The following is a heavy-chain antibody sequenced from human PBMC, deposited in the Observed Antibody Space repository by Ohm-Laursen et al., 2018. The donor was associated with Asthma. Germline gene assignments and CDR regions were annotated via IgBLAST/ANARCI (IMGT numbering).Heavy chain of an antibody. CDR1: GYTFSRYS. CDR2: IYNGGST. CDR3: VRAHSGSYSYAFDI. Sequence: SLRLSCAAAGYTFSRYSIHWVRQAPGKGLEWVSVIYNGGSTYHADSVRGRFTISRDNSKNTLYLQMNSLRGEDTAVYYCVRAHSGSYSYAFDIWGQGTVVTVSS. V-gene: IGHV3-53*01. J-gene: IGHJ3*02. D-gene: IGHD1-26*01.